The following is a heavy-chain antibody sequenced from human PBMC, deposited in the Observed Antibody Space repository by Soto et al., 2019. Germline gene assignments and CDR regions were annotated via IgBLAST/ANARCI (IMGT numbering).Heavy chain of an antibody. D-gene: IGHD3-22*01. CDR1: GFTFSSYS. J-gene: IGHJ4*02. V-gene: IGHV3-21*01. CDR3: ATTYYYDSSGPNGYYFDY. CDR2: ISSSSSYI. Sequence: GGSLRLSCAASGFTFSSYSMNWVRQAPGKGLEWVSSISSSSSYIYYADSVKGRFTISRDNAKNSLYLQMNSLRAEDTAVYYCATTYYYDSSGPNGYYFDYWGQGTLVTVSS.